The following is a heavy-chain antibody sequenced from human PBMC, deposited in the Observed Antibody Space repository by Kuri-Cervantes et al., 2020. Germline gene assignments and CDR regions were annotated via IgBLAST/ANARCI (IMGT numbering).Heavy chain of an antibody. CDR2: IFYSGTT. V-gene: IGHV4-30-4*01. D-gene: IGHD3-22*01. CDR1: GGSISSGDFY. CDR3: ARDDDTDYYYYYMDV. Sequence: LRLSCTVSGGSISSGDFYWSWIRQPPGKGLEWIGYIFYSGTTYYSPSLKSRVSISVDTSKNQLSLKLSSVTAADTAVYYCARDDDTDYYYYYMDVWGKGTTVTVSS. J-gene: IGHJ6*03.